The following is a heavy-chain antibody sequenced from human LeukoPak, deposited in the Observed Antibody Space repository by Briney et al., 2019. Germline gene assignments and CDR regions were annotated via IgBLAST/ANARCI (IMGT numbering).Heavy chain of an antibody. CDR1: GFTFSSYG. J-gene: IGHJ4*02. V-gene: IGHV3-23*01. CDR2: IGGGGATT. CDR3: AKGWSQFDY. D-gene: IGHD2-8*01. Sequence: GGSLRLSCEASGFTFSSYGMSWVRQAPGKGLEWVSVIGGGGATTYYADSVKGRFTISRDNSKNTLDLQMNSLRAEDTAVYYCAKGWSQFDYWGQGTPVTVSS.